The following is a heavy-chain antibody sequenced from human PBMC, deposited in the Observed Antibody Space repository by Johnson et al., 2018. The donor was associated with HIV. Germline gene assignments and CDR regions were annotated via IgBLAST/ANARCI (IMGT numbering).Heavy chain of an antibody. CDR2: IYSGGST. Sequence: QLVESGGGLIQPGGSLRLSCAASGFTVSSNYMSWVRQAPGKGLEWVSVIYSGGSTYYADSVKGRFTISRDHSKNTLYLQMNSLRAGDTAVYYWARGWQQRACDSWGQGTMVTVSS. V-gene: IGHV3-53*01. D-gene: IGHD6-13*01. J-gene: IGHJ3*02. CDR1: GFTVSSNY. CDR3: ARGWQQRACDS.